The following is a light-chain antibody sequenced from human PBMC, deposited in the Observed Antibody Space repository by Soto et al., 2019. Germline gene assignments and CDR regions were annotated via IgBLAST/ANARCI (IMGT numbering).Light chain of an antibody. CDR3: GSYASSLYV. CDR1: SSDDGGYDY. CDR2: EVA. V-gene: IGLV2-14*01. Sequence: SALTQPASVSGSPGQSITISCTGTSSDDGGYDYVSWYQQHPGKAPKLMIYEVANRPSGFSNRFSGSKSGNTASLTISGLQAEDEADYYCGSYASSLYVFGTGTKLTVL. J-gene: IGLJ1*01.